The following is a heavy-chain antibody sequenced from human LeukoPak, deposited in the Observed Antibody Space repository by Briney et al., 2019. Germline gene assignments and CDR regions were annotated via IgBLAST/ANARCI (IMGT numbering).Heavy chain of an antibody. Sequence: GGSLRLSCAASGFTFSSYAMHWVRQAPGKGLEWVAVIWDDGSNEYYADSVKGRFTIFRDNRRNTLYLQMNSLRAEDTAVYSCARDHSGTQDYWGQGTLVTVSS. CDR3: ARDHSGTQDY. D-gene: IGHD1-1*01. CDR1: GFTFSSYA. V-gene: IGHV3-33*08. CDR2: IWDDGSNE. J-gene: IGHJ4*02.